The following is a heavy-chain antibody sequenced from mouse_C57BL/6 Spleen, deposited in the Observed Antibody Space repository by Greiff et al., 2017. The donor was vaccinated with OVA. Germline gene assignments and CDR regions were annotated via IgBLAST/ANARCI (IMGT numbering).Heavy chain of an antibody. CDR2: INPNNGGT. J-gene: IGHJ3*01. CDR1: GYTFTDYY. Sequence: EVQLQQSGPELVKPGASVKISCKASGYTFTDYYMNWVKQSHGKSLEWIGDINPNNGGTSYNQKFKGKATLTVDKSSSTAYMELRSLTSEDSAVYYCARRDSSGPWAWFAYWGQGTLVTVSA. CDR3: ARRDSSGPWAWFAY. D-gene: IGHD3-2*02. V-gene: IGHV1-26*01.